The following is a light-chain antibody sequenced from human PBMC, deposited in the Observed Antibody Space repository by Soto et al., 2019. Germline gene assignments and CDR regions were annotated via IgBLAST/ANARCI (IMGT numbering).Light chain of an antibody. CDR3: QQFYSTPLT. V-gene: IGKV4-1*01. CDR2: WAS. J-gene: IGKJ4*01. Sequence: DIVMTQSPDSLAVSLGERASINCSSSQSVLYSSTNRNYLAWYQQKPGQPPKLLIYWASIRESGVPDRFSGSGSGTDFTLGISSLQTEDVAAYYCQQFYSTPLTFGGGTKVDIK. CDR1: QSVLYSSTNRNY.